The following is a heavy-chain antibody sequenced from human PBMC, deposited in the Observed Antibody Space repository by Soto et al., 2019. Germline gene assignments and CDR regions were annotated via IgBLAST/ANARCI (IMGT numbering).Heavy chain of an antibody. CDR2: IFHSGST. J-gene: IGHJ5*02. CDR3: VRGGIAGHWFDP. V-gene: IGHV4-31*03. CDR1: RAFINSGGFY. D-gene: IGHD2-15*01. Sequence: SETLSLTCSVSRAFINSGGFYYSWIRHPPGKGLEWLGYIFHSGSTLYNPSLRGRLTLSADTSRNQLSLYLTSVTAADTAVYYCVRGGIAGHWFDPWGQGILVTVSS.